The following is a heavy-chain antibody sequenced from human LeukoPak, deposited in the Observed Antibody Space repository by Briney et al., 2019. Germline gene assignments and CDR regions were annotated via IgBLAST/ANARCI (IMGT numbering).Heavy chain of an antibody. Sequence: GGSLRLSCAASGFTFSSYSMNWVRQAPGKGLEWVSSISSSSSYIYYADSVKGRFTISRDNAKNSLYLQMNSLRAEDTAVYYCARGHSCSGGSCFFDYWGQGTLVTVSS. CDR2: ISSSSSYI. J-gene: IGHJ4*02. CDR3: ARGHSCSGGSCFFDY. V-gene: IGHV3-21*01. D-gene: IGHD2-15*01. CDR1: GFTFSSYS.